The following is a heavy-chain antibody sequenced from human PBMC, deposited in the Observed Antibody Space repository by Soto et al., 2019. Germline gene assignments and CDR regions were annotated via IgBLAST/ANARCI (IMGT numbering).Heavy chain of an antibody. J-gene: IGHJ6*02. CDR1: GFTFSSYG. V-gene: IGHV3-30*18. Sequence: QVQLVESGGGVVQPGRSLRLSYAASGFTFSSYGMHWVRQAPGKGLEWVAVISYDGSNKYYADSVKGRFTISRDNSKNTLYLQMNSLRAEDTAVYYCAKDRSPWIAVAGYGMDVWGQGTTVTVSS. CDR2: ISYDGSNK. CDR3: AKDRSPWIAVAGYGMDV. D-gene: IGHD6-19*01.